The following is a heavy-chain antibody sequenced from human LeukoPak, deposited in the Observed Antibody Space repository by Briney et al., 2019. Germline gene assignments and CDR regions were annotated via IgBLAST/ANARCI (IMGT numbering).Heavy chain of an antibody. CDR1: GFTFSSYA. J-gene: IGHJ4*02. Sequence: GGSLRLSCAASGFTFSSYAIYWVRRAPGKGLEWVSGISGSGGDTYFADSVKGRFTISRDNSKNTVFLQMDSLRAEDTAVYYCAKTTAGYSSGRYPGWPVDCWGQGTLVTVSS. CDR2: ISGSGGDT. V-gene: IGHV3-23*01. CDR3: AKTTAGYSSGRYPGWPVDC. D-gene: IGHD6-19*01.